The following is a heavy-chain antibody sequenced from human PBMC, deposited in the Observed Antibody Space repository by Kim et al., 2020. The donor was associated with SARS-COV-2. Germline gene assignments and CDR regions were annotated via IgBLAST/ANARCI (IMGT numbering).Heavy chain of an antibody. V-gene: IGHV4-30-4*01. CDR1: GGSISSGDYY. CDR3: ARGDCSTTSCFTWGNWFDP. D-gene: IGHD2-2*02. Sequence: SETLSLTCTVSGGSISSGDYYWSWIRQSPGKGLEWIGYTHYSGSTYYSPSLKSRITISIDMSKSQFSLKLSSVTAADTAIYYCARGDCSTTSCFTWGNWFDPWGQGTLVTVSS. CDR2: THYSGST. J-gene: IGHJ5*02.